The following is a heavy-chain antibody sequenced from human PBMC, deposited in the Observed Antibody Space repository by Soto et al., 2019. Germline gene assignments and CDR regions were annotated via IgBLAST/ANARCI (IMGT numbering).Heavy chain of an antibody. CDR1: GDSISNYY. CDR2: ISDSGST. J-gene: IGHJ4*02. V-gene: IGHV4-59*01. CDR3: ARVKHDYGDYPGVHYFDY. Sequence: PSETLSLTCMVSGDSISNYYWSWIRQPPRRGLERIGYISDSGSTNYSPSLKSRVTIAADTYKNQLSLKLTSVNAADTAIYYCARVKHDYGDYPGVHYFDYWGQGTLVTVSP. D-gene: IGHD4-17*01.